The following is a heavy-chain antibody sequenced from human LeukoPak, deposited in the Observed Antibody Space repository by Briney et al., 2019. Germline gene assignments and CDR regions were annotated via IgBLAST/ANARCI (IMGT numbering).Heavy chain of an antibody. CDR2: ISSSSSYI. V-gene: IGHV3-21*01. CDR3: ARDQPSDYDILTGSPNWFDP. Sequence: GGSLRLSCAASGFTFSSYSMNWVRQAPGRGLEWVSSISSSSSYIYYADSVKGRFTISRDNAKNSLYLQMNSLRAEDTAVYYCARDQPSDYDILTGSPNWFDPWGQGTLVTVSS. D-gene: IGHD3-9*01. CDR1: GFTFSSYS. J-gene: IGHJ5*02.